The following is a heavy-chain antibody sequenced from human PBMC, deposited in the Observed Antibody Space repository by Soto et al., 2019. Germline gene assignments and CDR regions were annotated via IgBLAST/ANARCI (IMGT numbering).Heavy chain of an antibody. D-gene: IGHD3-22*01. Sequence: SQTLSLTCAVYGGSFSGFYWSWIRQPPGKGLEWIGEINHSGSTNYNPSLKSRVTMSVDTSNNQFSLRMSSVTAADTSVYYCAKHPYNPLVRPFWHFDLWGRGTLVTVSS. CDR1: GGSFSGFY. CDR3: AKHPYNPLVRPFWHFDL. CDR2: INHSGST. V-gene: IGHV4-34*01. J-gene: IGHJ2*01.